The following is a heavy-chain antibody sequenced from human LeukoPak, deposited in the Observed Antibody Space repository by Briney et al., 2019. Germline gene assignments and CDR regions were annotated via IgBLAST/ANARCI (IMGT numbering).Heavy chain of an antibody. CDR1: GFTFSSYA. D-gene: IGHD2-21*02. CDR2: ISGSGGST. CDR3: AKGGCGGDCYSPGY. V-gene: IGHV3-23*01. Sequence: GGSLRLSCAASGFTFSSYAMSWVRQAPGKGLEWVSAISGSGGSTYYADSVKGRFTISRDNSENTLYLQMNSLRAEDTAVYYCAKGGCGGDCYSPGYWGQGTLVTVSS. J-gene: IGHJ4*02.